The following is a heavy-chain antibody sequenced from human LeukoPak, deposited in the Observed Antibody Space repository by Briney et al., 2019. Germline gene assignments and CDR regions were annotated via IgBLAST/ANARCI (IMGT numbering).Heavy chain of an antibody. CDR1: GFSFSSYW. J-gene: IGHJ4*02. Sequence: PGGSLRLSCAASGFSFSSYWMTWVRQPPGRGLEWVANIDPAGTDTYYADPVKGRFTISRDNAKNLVYLQMNTLRAEDTAVYSCGRFGYVAGIDLWGQGTLVTVSS. D-gene: IGHD6-19*01. CDR2: IDPAGTDT. V-gene: IGHV3-7*01. CDR3: GRFGYVAGIDL.